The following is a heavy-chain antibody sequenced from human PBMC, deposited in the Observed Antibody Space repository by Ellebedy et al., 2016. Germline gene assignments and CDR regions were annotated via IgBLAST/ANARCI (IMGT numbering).Heavy chain of an antibody. CDR2: IKSKTDGGAA. J-gene: IGHJ4*02. CDR1: GFTFSNAW. D-gene: IGHD5-18*01. Sequence: LSLTCAASGFTFSNAWMNWVRQAPGKGLEWVGRIKSKTDGGAADYAAPVKGRFTISRDDSKSTLYLQMNSLKTEDTAVYFCTTVYRYNYDSVWGQGTLVTVSS. CDR3: TTVYRYNYDSV. V-gene: IGHV3-15*01.